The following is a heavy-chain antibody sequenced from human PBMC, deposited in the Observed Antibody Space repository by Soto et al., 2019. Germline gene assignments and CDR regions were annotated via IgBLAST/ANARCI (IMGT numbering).Heavy chain of an antibody. CDR2: IYSSGST. D-gene: IGHD4-17*01. V-gene: IGHV4-39*01. CDR3: ATKYNYGDFYQYDGMDV. CDR1: GGSVISSGYY. Sequence: HLRLQESGPGLVKPSETLSLTCTVSGGSVISSGYYWGWIRQPPGKGLEWIGDIYSSGSTYYNSSLESRVTISVDTSKNQFSLKLSSVTAADTAVYYCATKYNYGDFYQYDGMDVWGQGTTATV. J-gene: IGHJ6*02.